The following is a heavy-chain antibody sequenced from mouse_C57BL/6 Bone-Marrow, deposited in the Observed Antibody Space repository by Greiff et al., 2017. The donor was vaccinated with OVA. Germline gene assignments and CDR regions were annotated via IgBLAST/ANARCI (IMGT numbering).Heavy chain of an antibody. CDR3: ARSVGSSHYYYAMDY. D-gene: IGHD1-1*01. Sequence: QVQLQQPGAELVKPGASVKMSCKASGYTFTSYWITWVKQRPGQGLEWIGDIYPGSGSTNYNEKFKSKATLTVDTSSSTAYMQLSSLTSEDSAVYYGARSVGSSHYYYAMDYWGQGTSVTVSS. CDR1: GYTFTSYW. CDR2: IYPGSGST. J-gene: IGHJ4*01. V-gene: IGHV1-55*01.